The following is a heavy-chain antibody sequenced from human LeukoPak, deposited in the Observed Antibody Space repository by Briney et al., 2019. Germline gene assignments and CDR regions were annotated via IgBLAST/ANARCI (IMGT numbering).Heavy chain of an antibody. V-gene: IGHV1-8*01. J-gene: IGHJ4*02. D-gene: IGHD6-13*01. CDR2: MNPNSGNT. CDR1: GYTFTSYD. Sequence: ASVTVSCKASGYTFTSYDINWVRQATGQGLEWMGWMNPNSGNTGYAQKFQGRVTMTRNTSISTAYMELSRLRSEDTAVYYCARVYSSSWFTFDYWGQGTLVTVSS. CDR3: ARVYSSSWFTFDY.